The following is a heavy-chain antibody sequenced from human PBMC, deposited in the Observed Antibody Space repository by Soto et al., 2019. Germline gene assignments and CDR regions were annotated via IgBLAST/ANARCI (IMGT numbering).Heavy chain of an antibody. CDR1: GVTFSSYA. Sequence: SVKVSCKASGVTFSSYAISWVRQAPGQGLEWMGGIIPIFGTANYAQKFQGRVTITADESTSTAYMELSSLRSEDTAVYYCWGSGSYHNVYYYYGMDVWGQGTTVTVS. CDR2: IIPIFGTA. CDR3: WGSGSYHNVYYYYGMDV. D-gene: IGHD3-10*01. V-gene: IGHV1-69*13. J-gene: IGHJ6*02.